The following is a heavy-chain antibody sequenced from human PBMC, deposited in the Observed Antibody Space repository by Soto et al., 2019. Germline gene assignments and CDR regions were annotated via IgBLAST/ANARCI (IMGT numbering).Heavy chain of an antibody. CDR2: IYWDDDK. CDR1: GFSPSTSGVG. V-gene: IGHV2-5*02. CDR3: AHRPDIAVAGATFDY. D-gene: IGHD6-19*01. Sequence: GSGPTLVNPTQTLTLTCTFSGFSPSTSGVGVGWIRQPPGKALEWLALIYWDDDKRYSPSLKSRLTITKDTSKNQVVLTMTNMDPVDTATYYCAHRPDIAVAGATFDYWGQGTLVTVSS. J-gene: IGHJ4*02.